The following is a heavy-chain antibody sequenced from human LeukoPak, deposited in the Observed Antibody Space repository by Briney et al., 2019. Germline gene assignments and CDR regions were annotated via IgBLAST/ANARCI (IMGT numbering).Heavy chain of an antibody. Sequence: GSLRLSCAASGFTFSSYAMHWVRQAPGKGLGWVAVISYDGSNKYYADSVKGRFTISRDNSKNTLYLQMNSLRAEDTAVYYCASDTHRTGRGIDYWGQGTLVTVSS. J-gene: IGHJ4*02. D-gene: IGHD2-15*01. CDR3: ASDTHRTGRGIDY. CDR2: ISYDGSNK. V-gene: IGHV3-30-3*01. CDR1: GFTFSSYA.